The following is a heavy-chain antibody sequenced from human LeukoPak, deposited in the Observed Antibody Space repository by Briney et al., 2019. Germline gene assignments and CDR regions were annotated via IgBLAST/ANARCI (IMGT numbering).Heavy chain of an antibody. CDR3: VRGQTIDY. CDR1: GYTFSNYW. D-gene: IGHD3-3*01. V-gene: IGHV3-74*01. Sequence: GGSLTLSCTTSGYTFSNYWMYWVRQAPGKGLMWVSRIKSDGTGITYTDSVEGRFTISRDNAKNTLYLQMNSLRDEDTAVYYCVRGQTIDYWGQGTLVTVSS. J-gene: IGHJ4*02. CDR2: IKSDGTGI.